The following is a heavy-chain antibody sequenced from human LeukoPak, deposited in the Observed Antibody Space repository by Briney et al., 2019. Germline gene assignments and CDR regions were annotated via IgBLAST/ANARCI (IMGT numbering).Heavy chain of an antibody. CDR2: INPDASTT. CDR3: TRGGLEPIDS. CDR1: GFTFSTYW. J-gene: IGHJ4*02. V-gene: IGHV3-74*01. Sequence: GGSLRLSCAASGFTFSTYWMHWVRQAPGKGLAWVSRINPDASTTNYADSVRGRFTISRDNAKNTLYLQMNSLRAEDTALYYCTRGGLEPIDSWGQGTLVTVSS. D-gene: IGHD1-1*01.